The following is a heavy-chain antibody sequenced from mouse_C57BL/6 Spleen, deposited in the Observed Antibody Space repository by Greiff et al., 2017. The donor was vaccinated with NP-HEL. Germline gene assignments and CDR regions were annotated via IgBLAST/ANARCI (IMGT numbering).Heavy chain of an antibody. CDR2: ISDGGSYT. CDR3: ARDYYYGSSYGAGAY. J-gene: IGHJ3*01. Sequence: EVKVVESGGGLVKPGGSLKLSCAASGFTFSSYAMSWVRQTPEKRLEWVATISDGGSYTYYPDNVKGRFTISRDNAKNNLYLQMSHLKSEDTAMYYCARDYYYGSSYGAGAYWGQGTLVTVSA. D-gene: IGHD1-1*01. CDR1: GFTFSSYA. V-gene: IGHV5-4*01.